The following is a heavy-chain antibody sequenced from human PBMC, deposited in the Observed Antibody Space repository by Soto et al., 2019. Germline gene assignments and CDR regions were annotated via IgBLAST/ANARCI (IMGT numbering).Heavy chain of an antibody. D-gene: IGHD5-12*01. CDR1: GGSISSSSYY. J-gene: IGHJ4*02. CDR2: INHSGST. Sequence: SETLSLTCTVSGGSISSSSYYWGWIRQPPGKGLEWIGEINHSGSTNYNPSLKSRVTISVDTSKNHFSLKLNSVTASDTAVYYCASYIEGGIGRGYWGQGHLVT. CDR3: ASYIEGGIGRGY. V-gene: IGHV4-39*02.